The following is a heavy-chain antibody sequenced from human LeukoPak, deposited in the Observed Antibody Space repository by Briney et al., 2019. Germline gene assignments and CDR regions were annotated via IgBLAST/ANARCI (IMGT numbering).Heavy chain of an antibody. Sequence: GGSLRLSCAASRFTFRNYAMSWVRQAPGKGLEWVSAIGGNGGSTYYADSVKGRFTISRDNSKDTLYLQMNSLRAEDTAVYYCAKDPGYEDYFDYWGQGTLVTVSS. CDR3: AKDPGYEDYFDY. J-gene: IGHJ4*02. CDR2: IGGNGGST. D-gene: IGHD5-12*01. V-gene: IGHV3-23*01. CDR1: RFTFRNYA.